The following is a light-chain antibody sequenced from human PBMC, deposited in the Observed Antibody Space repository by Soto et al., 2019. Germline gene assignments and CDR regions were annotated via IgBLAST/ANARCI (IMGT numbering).Light chain of an antibody. CDR1: HSVSSSY. J-gene: IGKJ3*01. CDR2: GAS. Sequence: VLTQSPDTLSLSPGERATLSCRASHSVSSSYVAWFQQKSGQTPRLLIYGASSRATGIPDRFSGSGSGTDFTLTISRLEPEDFAVYYCQQYGSSPFTFGPGTKVDI. CDR3: QQYGSSPFT. V-gene: IGKV3-20*01.